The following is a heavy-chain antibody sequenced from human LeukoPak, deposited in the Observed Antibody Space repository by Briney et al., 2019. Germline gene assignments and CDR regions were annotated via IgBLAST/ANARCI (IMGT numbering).Heavy chain of an antibody. CDR1: GYTFTSYG. J-gene: IGHJ4*02. D-gene: IGHD4-23*01. V-gene: IGHV1-18*01. CDR2: ISAYNGNT. Sequence: ASGKVSCKASGYTFTSYGISWVRQAPGQGLEWMGWISAYNGNTNYAQKLQGRVTMTRDTSTSTVYMELSSLRSEDTAVYYCARGDYGGNLYYFDYWGQGTLVTVSS. CDR3: ARGDYGGNLYYFDY.